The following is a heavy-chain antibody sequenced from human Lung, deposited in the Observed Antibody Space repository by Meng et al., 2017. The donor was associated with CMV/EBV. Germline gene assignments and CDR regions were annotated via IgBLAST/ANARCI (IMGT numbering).Heavy chain of an antibody. D-gene: IGHD4-17*01. V-gene: IGHV3-74*01. J-gene: IGHJ4*02. CDR2: INNDESRK. Sequence: GESLKISXXXSGFTFSRYWMHWARQAPGKGLVWVSRINNDESRKTYADSVKGRFTISRDSAKNTLYLQMNSLRAEDTAVYYCARERFDYGDYGLDYWGQGALVTVSS. CDR1: GFTFSRYW. CDR3: ARERFDYGDYGLDY.